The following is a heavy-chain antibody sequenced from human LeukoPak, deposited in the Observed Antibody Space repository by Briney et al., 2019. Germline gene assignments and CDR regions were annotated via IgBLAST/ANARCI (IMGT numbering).Heavy chain of an antibody. CDR3: ARSSGYYFDY. Sequence: SETLSLTCAVYGGSFSGYYWSWIRQPPGKGLEWIGEINHSGSTNYNPSLKSRVTISVDTSKNQFSLKLSSVTAADTAVYYCARSSGYYFDYWGQGTLVTVSS. V-gene: IGHV4-34*01. CDR1: GGSFSGYY. J-gene: IGHJ4*02. D-gene: IGHD3-22*01. CDR2: INHSGST.